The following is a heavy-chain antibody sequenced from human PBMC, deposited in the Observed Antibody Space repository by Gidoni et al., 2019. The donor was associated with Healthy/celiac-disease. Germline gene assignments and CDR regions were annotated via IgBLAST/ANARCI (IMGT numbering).Heavy chain of an antibody. Sequence: EVQLVESGGGLVKPGGSLRLSCASSGFTFSSYSMNWVRQAPGKWLEWVSSSSSSSSYIYYADSVKGRFTISRDNAKNSLYLQMNSLRAEDTAVYYCARDPSRYCGGDCPAFDYWGQGTLVTVSS. CDR3: ARDPSRYCGGDCPAFDY. V-gene: IGHV3-21*01. J-gene: IGHJ4*02. CDR2: SSSSSSYI. D-gene: IGHD2-21*02. CDR1: GFTFSSYS.